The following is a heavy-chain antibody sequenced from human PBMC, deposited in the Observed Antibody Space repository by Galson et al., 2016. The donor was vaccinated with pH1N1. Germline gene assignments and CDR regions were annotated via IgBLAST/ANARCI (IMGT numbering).Heavy chain of an antibody. CDR2: INTNTGNP. Sequence: VKVSCKASGYTFTSNAMNWVRQAPGQGLEWMGWINTNTGNPTYAQGFTGRFVFSLDTSVSMAYLQISSLKAEDTAVYYCAISYCSSTSCYGGSYYYYGMDVWGQGTTVTVSS. CDR3: AISYCSSTSCYGGSYYYYGMDV. CDR1: GYTFTSNA. D-gene: IGHD2-2*01. V-gene: IGHV7-4-1*04. J-gene: IGHJ6*02.